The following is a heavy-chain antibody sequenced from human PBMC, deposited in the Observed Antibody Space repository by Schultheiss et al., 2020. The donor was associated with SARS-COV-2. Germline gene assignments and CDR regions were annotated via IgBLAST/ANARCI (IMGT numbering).Heavy chain of an antibody. Sequence: ASVKVSCKASGYTFTGYYMHWVRQAPGQGLEWMGWINPNSGGTNYAQKFQGRVTMTRDTSISTAYMEVTGLTSEDTAMYYCARVVPAATGFVPFDPWGQGTLVTVSS. J-gene: IGHJ5*02. CDR3: ARVVPAATGFVPFDP. V-gene: IGHV1-2*02. D-gene: IGHD2-2*01. CDR1: GYTFTGYY. CDR2: INPNSGGT.